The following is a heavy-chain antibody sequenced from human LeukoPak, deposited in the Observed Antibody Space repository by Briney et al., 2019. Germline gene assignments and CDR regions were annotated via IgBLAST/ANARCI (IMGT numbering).Heavy chain of an antibody. CDR3: AKDIAAAGGPCAY. CDR1: GFTFSDYW. Sequence: PGGSLRLSCAASGFTFSDYWMHWVRQAPGKGLVWVSRINSDGTSTTYADSVKGRFTISRDNAKNTVFLQMNSLRAEDTAVYYCAKDIAAAGGPCAYWGRGTLVTVSS. V-gene: IGHV3-74*01. J-gene: IGHJ4*02. D-gene: IGHD6-13*01. CDR2: INSDGTST.